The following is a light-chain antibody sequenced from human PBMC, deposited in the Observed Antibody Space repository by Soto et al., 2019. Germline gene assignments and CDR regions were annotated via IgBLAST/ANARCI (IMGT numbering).Light chain of an antibody. CDR1: QSVSSNY. Sequence: EIVLTQSPCTLSLSPGERATLSCRASQSVSSNYLVWYQQKPGQAPRLLIYGASSRATGIPDRFSGSGSGTDFTLTISRLEPEDFAVYYCQQYGSSPYTFGQGTKLEIK. CDR2: GAS. V-gene: IGKV3-20*01. CDR3: QQYGSSPYT. J-gene: IGKJ2*01.